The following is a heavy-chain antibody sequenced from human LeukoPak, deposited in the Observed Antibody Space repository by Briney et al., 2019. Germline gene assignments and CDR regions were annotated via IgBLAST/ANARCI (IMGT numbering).Heavy chain of an antibody. CDR2: IYTSGST. CDR1: GGSISSYY. Sequence: SETLSLTCTVSGGSISSYYWSWIRQPAGKGLEWIGRIYTSGSTNYNPSLKSRVTMSVDTSKNQFSLKLSSVTAADTAVYYCARDPLLLDSSGYYYAFDIWGQGTMVTVSS. V-gene: IGHV4-4*07. J-gene: IGHJ3*02. CDR3: ARDPLLLDSSGYYYAFDI. D-gene: IGHD3-22*01.